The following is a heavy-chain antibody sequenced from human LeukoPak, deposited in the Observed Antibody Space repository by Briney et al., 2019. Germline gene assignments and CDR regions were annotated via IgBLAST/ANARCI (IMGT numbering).Heavy chain of an antibody. V-gene: IGHV3-30*01. J-gene: IGHJ6*03. D-gene: IGHD2-15*01. Sequence: GGSLRLSCAASGFTFSSYAMHWVRQAPGKGLEWVAVIPYDGSNKYYADSVKGRFTISRDNSKNTLYLQMNSLRAEDTAVYYCARRGSQESGYCSGGSCTNYYYYMDVWGKGTTVTVSS. CDR1: GFTFSSYA. CDR3: ARRGSQESGYCSGGSCTNYYYYMDV. CDR2: IPYDGSNK.